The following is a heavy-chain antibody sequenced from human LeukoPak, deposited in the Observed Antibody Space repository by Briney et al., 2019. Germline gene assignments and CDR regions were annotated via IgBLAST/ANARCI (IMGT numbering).Heavy chain of an antibody. CDR2: IKSKTDGGTT. D-gene: IGHD2/OR15-2a*01. J-gene: IGHJ4*02. CDR1: GFTFSNAW. CDR3: TTPFLMYYFDY. V-gene: IGHV3-15*01. Sequence: GGSLRLSCAASGFTFSNAWMSWVRQAPGKGLEWVGRIKSKTDGGTTDYAAPVKGRFTISRNDSKNTLYLQMNSLKTEDTAVYYCTTPFLMYYFDYWGQGTLVTVSS.